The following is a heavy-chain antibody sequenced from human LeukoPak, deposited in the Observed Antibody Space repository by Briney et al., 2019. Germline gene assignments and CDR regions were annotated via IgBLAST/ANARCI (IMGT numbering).Heavy chain of an antibody. CDR1: GYMFTGYY. D-gene: IGHD3-16*01. V-gene: IGHV1-2*02. CDR3: VRGTSYYSMDV. CDR2: INPNSGGT. Sequence: ASVTVSCKASGYMFTGYYMNWVRQAPGQGLEWMGWINPNSGGTNDAQKLQGRVTMTRDTSTSTAYMELSRLRSDDTAVYYCVRGTSYYSMDVWGQGTTVTVSS. J-gene: IGHJ6*02.